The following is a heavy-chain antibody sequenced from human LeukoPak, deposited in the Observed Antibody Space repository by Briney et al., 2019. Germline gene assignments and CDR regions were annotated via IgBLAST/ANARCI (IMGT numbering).Heavy chain of an antibody. CDR1: GDSINNYY. Sequence: PSETLSLTCTVSGDSINNYYWSWIRQPPEKGLEWIGYIYYSGSTNYNPSLKSRVTISVDTSKNQFSLKLSSVTAADTAMYYCARYVRYCSGGSCHSEFDYWGQGTLVTVSS. CDR3: ARYVRYCSGGSCHSEFDY. D-gene: IGHD2-15*01. J-gene: IGHJ4*02. V-gene: IGHV4-59*01. CDR2: IYYSGST.